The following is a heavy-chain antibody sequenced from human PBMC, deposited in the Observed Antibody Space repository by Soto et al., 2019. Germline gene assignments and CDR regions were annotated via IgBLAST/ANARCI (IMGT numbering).Heavy chain of an antibody. Sequence: EVQLVQSGGRLVQPGGSLRLSCAASGFTVSNNYRTWVRQAPGKGLEWVSVIYRGGSTYYADSARGSFTISRDNSKNTLYLQMRSLRAEDTAVYYCARARFGGLAAIFADCWGQGTLVTVSS. CDR3: ARARFGGLAAIFADC. D-gene: IGHD5-12*01. CDR1: GFTVSNNY. J-gene: IGHJ4*02. V-gene: IGHV3-66*01. CDR2: IYRGGST.